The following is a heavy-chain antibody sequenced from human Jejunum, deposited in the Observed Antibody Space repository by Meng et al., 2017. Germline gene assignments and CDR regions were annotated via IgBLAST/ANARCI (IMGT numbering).Heavy chain of an antibody. CDR2: FYGSGST. V-gene: IGHV4-4*07. CDR1: GNSISSYY. Sequence: VRLQVLVPGLIMPSETLSLTCTGSGNSISSYYWSWIRQPAGKGLEWIGRFYGSGSTNYNPSLESRVSMSRDTSKNQLSLNLRSVTAADTAVYYCARLTPGYTYLFDYWGQGTLVTVSS. J-gene: IGHJ4*02. D-gene: IGHD5-18*01. CDR3: ARLTPGYTYLFDY.